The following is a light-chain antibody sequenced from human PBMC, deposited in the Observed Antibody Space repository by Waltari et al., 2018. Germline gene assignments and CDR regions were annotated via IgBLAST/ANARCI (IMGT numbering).Light chain of an antibody. J-gene: IGLJ3*02. Sequence: QLVLTQSPSASASRGASVKLTCTLSSGHSRNAIAWLQKQPEKGPRYLMKVNRDGSHSKGDDTPDRFSGSSSGAERYLTSSNRQPEDEADYYCETGGHGTWVFGGGTKVTVL. CDR3: ETGGHGTWV. CDR2: VNRDGSH. V-gene: IGLV4-69*01. CDR1: SGHSRNA.